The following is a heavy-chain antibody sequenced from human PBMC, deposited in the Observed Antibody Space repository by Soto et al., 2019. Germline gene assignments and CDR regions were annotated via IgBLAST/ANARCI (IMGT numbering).Heavy chain of an antibody. CDR1: GFSLSTSGVG. J-gene: IGHJ4*02. CDR3: APTGRTVGGCRFDY. V-gene: IGHV2-5*02. D-gene: IGHD2-15*01. CDR2: IYWDDDK. Sequence: QITLKESGPSLVKPTQTLTLTCTFSGFSLSTSGVGVGWIRQPPGKALESLALIYWDDDKRYSPSLKSRLTITKDTSKSQVVLTMTNMDPVDTATYYCAPTGRTVGGCRFDYWGQGTLVTVSS.